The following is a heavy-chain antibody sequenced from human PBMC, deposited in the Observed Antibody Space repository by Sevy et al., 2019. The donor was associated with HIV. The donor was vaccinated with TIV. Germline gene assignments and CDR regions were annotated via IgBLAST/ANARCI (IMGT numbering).Heavy chain of an antibody. V-gene: IGHV3-30-3*01. Sequence: GGSLRLSCAASGFTFSSYAMHWVRQAPGKGLEWVAVISYDGSNKYYAYSVKGRFTISRDNSKNTLYLQMNSLRAEDTAVYYCAREHSSGWDAPWGQGTLVTVSS. J-gene: IGHJ5*02. CDR1: GFTFSSYA. CDR2: ISYDGSNK. D-gene: IGHD6-19*01. CDR3: AREHSSGWDAP.